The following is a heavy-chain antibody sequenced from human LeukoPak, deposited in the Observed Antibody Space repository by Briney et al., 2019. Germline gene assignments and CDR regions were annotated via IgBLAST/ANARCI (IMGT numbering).Heavy chain of an antibody. CDR2: IYYSGST. CDR3: ARRYYYDSSGYQYHFDF. J-gene: IGHJ4*02. V-gene: IGHV4-39*01. D-gene: IGHD3-22*01. Sequence: PSETLSLTCTVSGGSISSSSYYWGWIRQPPGKGLEWIGSIYYSGSTYYNPSLKSRVTISVDTSKNQFSLKLGSVTAADTAVYYCARRYYYDSSGYQYHFDFWGQGTLVTVSS. CDR1: GGSISSSSYY.